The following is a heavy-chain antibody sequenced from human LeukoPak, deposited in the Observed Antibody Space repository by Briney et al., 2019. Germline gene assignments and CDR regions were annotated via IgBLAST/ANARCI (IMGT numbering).Heavy chain of an antibody. CDR3: ARVGVGSSGWYYYYYYYMDV. CDR1: GYTFISYG. J-gene: IGHJ6*03. Sequence: VASVKVSCKASGYTFISYGISWVRQAPGQGLEWMGWISAYNGNTNYAQKFQGRVTMTRNTSISTAYMELSSLRSEDTAVYYCARVGVGSSGWYYYYYYYMDVWGKGTTVTISS. V-gene: IGHV1-18*01. D-gene: IGHD6-19*01. CDR2: ISAYNGNT.